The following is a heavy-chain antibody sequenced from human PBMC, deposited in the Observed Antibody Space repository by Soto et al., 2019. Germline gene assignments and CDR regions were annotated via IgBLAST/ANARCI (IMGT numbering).Heavy chain of an antibody. D-gene: IGHD3-22*01. CDR2: ISVTSSHI. CDR3: ARENYESSGYFLDY. J-gene: IGHJ4*02. Sequence: GGSLRLSCAASGFTFSNFEMNWVRQAPGKGLEWVSYISVTSSHIYYADSVRGRFTISRDNAKKSLYLQMNSLRAADTAVYYCARENYESSGYFLDYWGQGTLVTVSS. V-gene: IGHV3-48*03. CDR1: GFTFSNFE.